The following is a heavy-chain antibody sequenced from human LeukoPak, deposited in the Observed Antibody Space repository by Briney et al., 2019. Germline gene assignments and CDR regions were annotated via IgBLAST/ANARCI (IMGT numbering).Heavy chain of an antibody. CDR2: ISGRGGST. CDR1: GFTFSSYA. Sequence: GGSLRLSCAASGFTFSSYAMSWVRQAPGKGLEWVSAISGRGGSTYYADSVKGRFTISRDNSKNTLYLQMNSLRAEDTAVYYCAKMWGGPRDSSGWYGSRYFDYWGQGTLVTVSS. J-gene: IGHJ4*02. V-gene: IGHV3-23*01. D-gene: IGHD6-19*01. CDR3: AKMWGGPRDSSGWYGSRYFDY.